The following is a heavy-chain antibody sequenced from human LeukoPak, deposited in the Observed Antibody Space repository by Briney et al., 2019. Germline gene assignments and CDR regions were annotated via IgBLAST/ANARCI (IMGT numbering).Heavy chain of an antibody. V-gene: IGHV3-23*01. CDR3: AKDHPFDYYYDSSGYFLY. D-gene: IGHD3-22*01. CDR1: GFTSSTYS. J-gene: IGHJ4*02. CDR2: ISGSGGST. Sequence: GGSLRLSCAASGFTSSTYSMNWVRQAPGKGLEWVSAISGSGGSTYYADSVKGRFTISRDSSKNTLYLQMNSLRAEDTAVYYCAKDHPFDYYYDSSGYFLYWGQGTLVTVSS.